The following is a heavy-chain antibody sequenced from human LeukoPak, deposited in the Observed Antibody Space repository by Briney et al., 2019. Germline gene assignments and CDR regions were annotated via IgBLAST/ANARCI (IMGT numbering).Heavy chain of an antibody. V-gene: IGHV4-59*08. CDR3: ARHIIVGATGGWFDP. CDR1: GGSISSYY. J-gene: IGHJ5*02. D-gene: IGHD1-26*01. Sequence: SETLSLTCTVSGGSISSYYWSWIRQPPGKGLEWIGYIYYSGSTNYNPSLKSRVTISVDTSKDQFSLKLSSVTAADTAVYYCARHIIVGATGGWFDPWGQGTLVTVSS. CDR2: IYYSGST.